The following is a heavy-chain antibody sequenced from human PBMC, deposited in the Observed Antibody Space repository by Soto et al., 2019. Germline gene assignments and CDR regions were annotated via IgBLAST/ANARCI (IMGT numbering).Heavy chain of an antibody. Sequence: VQLQELGPGLLKPSETLSLTCSVSGGSVSNNTYYWSWIRQPPGQRLEWIGYVYYSGTTNYNPSLTSRVTISVGLSKNQYYLRLSSVTTADAALYSWARTTAVPNTLRSRYFLYYWGHGTLVTVSA. CDR3: ARTTAVPNTLRSRYFLYY. J-gene: IGHJ1*01. CDR1: GGSVSNNTYY. CDR2: VYYSGTT. D-gene: IGHD2-8*01. V-gene: IGHV4-61*01.